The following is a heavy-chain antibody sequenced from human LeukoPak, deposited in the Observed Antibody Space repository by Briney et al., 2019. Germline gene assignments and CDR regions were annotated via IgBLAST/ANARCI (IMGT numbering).Heavy chain of an antibody. CDR3: AKDADILTGFDY. J-gene: IGHJ4*02. Sequence: GGSLSLSCAASGFTFSSCAMSWVRQAPGKGLEWVSAISGSGGSTYYADSVKGRFTISRDNSKNTLYLQVNSLRAEDTAVYYCAKDADILTGFDYWGQGTMATLSS. CDR1: GFTFSSCA. V-gene: IGHV3-23*01. D-gene: IGHD3-9*01. CDR2: ISGSGGST.